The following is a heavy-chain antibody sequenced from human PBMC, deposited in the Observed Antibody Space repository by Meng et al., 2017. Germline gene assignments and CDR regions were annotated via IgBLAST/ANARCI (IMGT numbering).Heavy chain of an antibody. CDR1: GFTFSSYA. CDR3: AKFGITMVRFPHDAFDI. Sequence: GGSLRLSCAASGFTFSSYAMSGVRQAPGKGLEWVSAISGSGGSTYYADSVKGRFTISRDNSKNTLYLQMNSLRAEDTAVYYCAKFGITMVRFPHDAFDIWGRGIMVTVSS. CDR2: ISGSGGST. D-gene: IGHD3-10*01. V-gene: IGHV3-23*01. J-gene: IGHJ3*02.